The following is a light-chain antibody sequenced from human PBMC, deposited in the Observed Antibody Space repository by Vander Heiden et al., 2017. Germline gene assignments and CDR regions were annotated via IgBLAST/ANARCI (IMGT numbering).Light chain of an antibody. CDR3: QQRDNWPIT. V-gene: IGKV3-11*01. CDR1: HGVSSY. J-gene: IGKJ5*01. CDR2: DAS. Sequence: TVLTQSPATLSLSPGERATRSCRASHGVSSYLAWYQQKPGQAPRLLIYDASNRATGIPARFSGSRSGTDFTLTISSLEPEDFALYYCQQRDNWPITFGQGTRLEIK.